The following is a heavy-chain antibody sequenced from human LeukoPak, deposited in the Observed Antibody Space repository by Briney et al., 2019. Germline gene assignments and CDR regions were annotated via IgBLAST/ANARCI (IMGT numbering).Heavy chain of an antibody. CDR2: IWYDGSNK. CDR1: GFTFSSYG. V-gene: IGHV3-33*06. CDR3: AKDLMDSDILTGYYDY. Sequence: PGGSLRLSCAASGFTFSSYGMHWVRQAPGKGLEWVAVIWYDGSNKYYADSVEGRFTISRDNSKNTLYLQMNSLRAEDTAVYYCAKDLMDSDILTGYYDYWGQGTLVTVSS. J-gene: IGHJ4*02. D-gene: IGHD3-9*01.